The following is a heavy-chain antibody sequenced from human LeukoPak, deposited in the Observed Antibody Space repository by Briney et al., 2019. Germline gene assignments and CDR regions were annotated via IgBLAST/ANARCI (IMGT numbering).Heavy chain of an antibody. CDR1: GGSISSSSYY. J-gene: IGHJ6*03. Sequence: SETLSLTRTVSGGSISSSSYYWGWIRQPPGKGLEWIGSIYYSGSTYYNPSLKSRVTISVDTSKNQFSLKLSSVTAADTAVYYCASLYCSSTSCYPSYYMDVWGKGTTVTVSS. CDR2: IYYSGST. CDR3: ASLYCSSTSCYPSYYMDV. D-gene: IGHD2-2*01. V-gene: IGHV4-39*07.